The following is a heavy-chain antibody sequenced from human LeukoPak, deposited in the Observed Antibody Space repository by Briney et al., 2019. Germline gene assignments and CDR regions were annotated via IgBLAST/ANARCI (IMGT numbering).Heavy chain of an antibody. CDR1: GGTFSSYA. Sequence: ASVKVSCKASGGTFSSYAISWVRQAPGQGLEWMGGIIPIFGTANYAQKFQGRVTITADESTSTAYMELSSLRSEDTAVYYCARDRDGGYASGRYYYYYGMDVWGKGTTVTVSS. V-gene: IGHV1-69*13. CDR2: IIPIFGTA. J-gene: IGHJ6*04. CDR3: ARDRDGGYASGRYYYYYGMDV. D-gene: IGHD5-12*01.